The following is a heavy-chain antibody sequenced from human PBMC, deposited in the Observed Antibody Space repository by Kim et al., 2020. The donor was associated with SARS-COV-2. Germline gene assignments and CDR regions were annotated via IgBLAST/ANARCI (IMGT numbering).Heavy chain of an antibody. CDR2: IYYSGST. Sequence: SETLSLTCTVSGGSISSSSYYWGWIRQPPGKGLEWIGSIYYSGSTYYNPSLKSRVTISVDTSKNQFSLKLSSVTAADTAVYYCARVALTTYYYDSSGYSYYFDYWGQGTLVTVSS. CDR1: GGSISSSSYY. V-gene: IGHV4-39*07. J-gene: IGHJ4*02. D-gene: IGHD3-22*01. CDR3: ARVALTTYYYDSSGYSYYFDY.